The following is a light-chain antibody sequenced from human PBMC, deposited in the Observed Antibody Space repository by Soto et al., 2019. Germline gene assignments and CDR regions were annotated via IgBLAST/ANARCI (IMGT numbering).Light chain of an antibody. Sequence: DIPITQSTSTLSASVGDRVTITCRASQSVSSWLAWYQQKPGKAPRLLIYKTSTLESGVPSRFSGSGSGTEFTLTISSLQPDDFATYYCQQYNSYWTFGQGTKVDIK. CDR3: QQYNSYWT. CDR2: KTS. J-gene: IGKJ1*01. V-gene: IGKV1-5*03. CDR1: QSVSSW.